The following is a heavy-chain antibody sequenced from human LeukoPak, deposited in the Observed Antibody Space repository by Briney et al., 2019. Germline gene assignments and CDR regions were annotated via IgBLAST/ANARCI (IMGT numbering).Heavy chain of an antibody. CDR1: EFTFSNYW. D-gene: IGHD6-19*01. CDR2: TNQDGSKN. J-gene: IGHJ4*02. V-gene: IGHV3-7*01. Sequence: GSLRLSCAASEFTFSNYWMSWGRQAPGKGLERVAHTNQDGSKNYYVDSVRGRFTISRDNAKNSLYLQMNSLRAEDTAVYYCATTVAGYPDDYFDYWGQGTLVTVSS. CDR3: ATTVAGYPDDYFDY.